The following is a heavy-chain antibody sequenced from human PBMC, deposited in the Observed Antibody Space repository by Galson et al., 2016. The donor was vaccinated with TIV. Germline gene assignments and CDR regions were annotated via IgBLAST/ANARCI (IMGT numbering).Heavy chain of an antibody. D-gene: IGHD5-18*01. CDR2: FIPLFGTA. CDR1: GDTFSTYP. V-gene: IGHV1-69*13. J-gene: IGHJ6*02. Sequence: SVKVSCKASGDTFSTYPFNWVRQAPGQGLEWVGGFIPLFGTANYAQKFQGRVTITADESTSTLYMEVSSLRSEDTAVYYCAKDRNTAMDTYHYYYGMDVWGPGTTVTVSS. CDR3: AKDRNTAMDTYHYYYGMDV.